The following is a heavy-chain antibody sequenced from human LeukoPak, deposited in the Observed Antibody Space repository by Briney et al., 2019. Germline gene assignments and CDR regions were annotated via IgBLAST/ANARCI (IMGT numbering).Heavy chain of an antibody. CDR2: INSDGSTT. Sequence: PGGSLRLSCAASGFTFSSYWMHWVRQAPGKGLVWVSRINSDGSTTNYADSVKGRFTISRDNAKNTLYLQMNSLRAEDTAVYYCARERVRGVIRYYFDYWGQGTLVTVSS. CDR3: ARERVRGVIRYYFDY. CDR1: GFTFSSYW. V-gene: IGHV3-74*01. D-gene: IGHD3-10*01. J-gene: IGHJ4*02.